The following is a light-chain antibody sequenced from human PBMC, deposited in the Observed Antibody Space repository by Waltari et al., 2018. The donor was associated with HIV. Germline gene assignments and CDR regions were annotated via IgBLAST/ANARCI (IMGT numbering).Light chain of an antibody. Sequence: SHKLTPPSSASASPGHTARTPCSRADSPYKYAFQYQQKSGQAPVLVIYKDNIRPSDIPERISGSSSGTMATLTISGAQVDDEADYYCYSADDSGDYKGFGGGTKLTVL. CDR2: KDN. V-gene: IGLV3-10*01. CDR3: YSADDSGDYKG. J-gene: IGLJ2*01. CDR1: DSPYKY.